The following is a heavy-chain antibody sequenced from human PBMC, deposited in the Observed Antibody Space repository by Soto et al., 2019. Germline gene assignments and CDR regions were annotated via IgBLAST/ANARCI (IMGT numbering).Heavy chain of an antibody. CDR2: ISAGSGNA. V-gene: IGHV3-23*01. D-gene: IGHD2-2*01. CDR1: GFSFSTHA. CDR3: ARKKLKSTTWYGSLDS. Sequence: GGSLRLSCVASGFSFSTHAMTWVRQAPGKGLEWVSVISAGSGNAYYAESVKGRFTVSRDNSKNTLWLQLDSLRVEDTGLYYCARKKLKSTTWYGSLDSWGQGPLVTVSS. J-gene: IGHJ4*02.